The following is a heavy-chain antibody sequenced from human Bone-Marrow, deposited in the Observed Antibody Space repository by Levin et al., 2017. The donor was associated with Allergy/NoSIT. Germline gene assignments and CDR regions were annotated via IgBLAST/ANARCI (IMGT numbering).Heavy chain of an antibody. J-gene: IGHJ3*02. D-gene: IGHD2-15*01. CDR1: GGTFSSYA. V-gene: IGHV1-69*13. CDR2: IIPIFGTA. Sequence: SVKVSCKASGGTFSSYAISWVRQAPGQGLEWMGGIIPIFGTANYAQKFQGRVTITADESTSTAYMELSSLRSEDTAVYYCARDRGRYCSGGSCYSGTVNAFDIWGQGTMVTVSS. CDR3: ARDRGRYCSGGSCYSGTVNAFDI.